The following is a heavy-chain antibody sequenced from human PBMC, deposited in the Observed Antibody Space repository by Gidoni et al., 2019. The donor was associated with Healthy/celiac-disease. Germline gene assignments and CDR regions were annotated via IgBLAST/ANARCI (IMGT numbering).Heavy chain of an antibody. CDR2: ISYDGSNK. CDR3: ARESEGELWPVFRGYFDY. CDR1: GFTFSSYA. Sequence: QVQLVESGGGVVQPGRSLRLSCAASGFTFSSYAMHWVRQAPGKGLEWVAVISYDGSNKYYADSVKGRFTISRDNSKNTLYLQMNSLRAEDTAVYYCARESEGELWPVFRGYFDYWGQGTLVTVSS. J-gene: IGHJ4*02. D-gene: IGHD3-16*01. V-gene: IGHV3-30*04.